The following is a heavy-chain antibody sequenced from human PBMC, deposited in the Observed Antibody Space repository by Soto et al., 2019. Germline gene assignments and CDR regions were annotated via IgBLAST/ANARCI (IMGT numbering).Heavy chain of an antibody. CDR2: INPNSGDT. CDR1: GYTFTGDF. Sequence: ASVTVSWTSAGYTFTGDFMHWVRQAPGQGLEWMGWINPNSGDTKYAQKFQGRVTMTRDMSISTAYMELRRLTSDDTAVYYCARVRTYYDSSGSLDYWGQGTLVTVSS. D-gene: IGHD3-22*01. J-gene: IGHJ4*02. V-gene: IGHV1-2*02. CDR3: ARVRTYYDSSGSLDY.